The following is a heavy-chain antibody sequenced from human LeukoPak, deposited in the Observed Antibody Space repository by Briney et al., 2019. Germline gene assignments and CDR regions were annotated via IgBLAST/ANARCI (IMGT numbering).Heavy chain of an antibody. V-gene: IGHV3-33*01. Sequence: GTSLRLSCAASGITFNAIHWVRQAPGKGLEWVALTWYDGRNKYYADSVKGRFTISIDNSKNMVYLHMNSLRADDTAVYYCARELFGAGSCQDHWGQGTLVTVSS. CDR3: ARELFGAGSCQDH. J-gene: IGHJ4*02. D-gene: IGHD3-3*01. CDR1: GITFNA. CDR2: TWYDGRNK.